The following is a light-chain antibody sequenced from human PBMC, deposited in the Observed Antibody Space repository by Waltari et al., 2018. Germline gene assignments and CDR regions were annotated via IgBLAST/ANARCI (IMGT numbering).Light chain of an antibody. Sequence: EIVLTQSPGTLSLSPGERATLSCRASQSVSRCYLAWYQQKPGQAPRVLIHGASNRATGIPDRFSGSGSGTDFTLTISRLEPEDFAVYYCQQYGSSPWTFGQGTKVEIK. CDR3: QQYGSSPWT. CDR2: GAS. V-gene: IGKV3-20*01. J-gene: IGKJ1*01. CDR1: QSVSRCY.